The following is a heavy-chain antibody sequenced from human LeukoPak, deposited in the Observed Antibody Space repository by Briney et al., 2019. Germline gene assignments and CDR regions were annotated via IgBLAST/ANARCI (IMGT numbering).Heavy chain of an antibody. Sequence: GRSLRLSCTASGFTFSSYGMHWVRQAPGKGLEWVAVIWYDGSNKYYADSVKGRFTISRDNSKNTLYLQMNSLRAEDTAVYYCATAQWLGAFDIWGQGTMVTVSS. CDR2: IWYDGSNK. D-gene: IGHD6-19*01. V-gene: IGHV3-33*01. CDR1: GFTFSSYG. CDR3: ATAQWLGAFDI. J-gene: IGHJ3*02.